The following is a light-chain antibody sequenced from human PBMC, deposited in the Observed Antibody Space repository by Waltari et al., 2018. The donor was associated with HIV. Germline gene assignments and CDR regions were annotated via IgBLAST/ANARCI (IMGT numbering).Light chain of an antibody. V-gene: IGLV2-23*02. CDR3: CSYAGSSTWV. CDR2: EVS. J-gene: IGLJ3*02. Sequence: QSALTPPASVSGSPGQSFTISCTVTSSDVGSYNLVSWYQQHPGKAPKLMIYEVSKRPSGVSNRFSGSKSGNTASLTISGLQAEDEADYYCCSYAGSSTWVFGGGTKLTVL. CDR1: SSDVGSYNL.